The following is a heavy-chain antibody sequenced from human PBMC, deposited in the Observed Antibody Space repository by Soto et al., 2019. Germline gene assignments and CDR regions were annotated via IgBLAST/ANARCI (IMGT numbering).Heavy chain of an antibody. CDR2: INPNSGGT. CDR3: ARGYSSSSDLSLVIDY. D-gene: IGHD6-6*01. J-gene: IGHJ4*02. Sequence: ASVKVSCKASGYTFTGYYMHWVRQAPGQGLEWMGWINPNSGGTNYAQKFQGWVTMTRDTSISTAYMELSRLRSDDTAVYYCARGYSSSSDLSLVIDYWGQGTLVTVSS. V-gene: IGHV1-2*04. CDR1: GYTFTGYY.